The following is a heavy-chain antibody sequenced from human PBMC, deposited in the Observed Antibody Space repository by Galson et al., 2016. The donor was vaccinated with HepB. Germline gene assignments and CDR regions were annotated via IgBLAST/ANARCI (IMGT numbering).Heavy chain of an antibody. J-gene: IGHJ4*02. CDR1: GFTFRSHS. CDR3: ARVQTYQYENGGSGNFDY. V-gene: IGHV3-21*01. CDR2: ISSSGTYI. D-gene: IGHD1-14*01. Sequence: SLRLSCAASGFTFRSHSMNWVRQAPGKGLEWVASISSSGTYIHITDSLKGRFTISRDNAQNSVDLQMNSLRAEDTAVYYCARVQTYQYENGGSGNFDYWGQGTLVTVSS.